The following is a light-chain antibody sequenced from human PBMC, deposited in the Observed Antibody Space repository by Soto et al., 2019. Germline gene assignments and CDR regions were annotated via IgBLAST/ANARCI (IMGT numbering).Light chain of an antibody. CDR3: QVWDSSTDHLV. Sequence: SYELTQPPSVSVAPGQTARITCGGNNIGTKSVHRYQQKPGQAPVLFVYDDADRPSGFPERFSGSNSGNTATLTISRVEAGDEADYYCQVWDSSTDHLVFGGGTQLTVL. CDR1: NIGTKS. J-gene: IGLJ2*01. CDR2: DDA. V-gene: IGLV3-21*02.